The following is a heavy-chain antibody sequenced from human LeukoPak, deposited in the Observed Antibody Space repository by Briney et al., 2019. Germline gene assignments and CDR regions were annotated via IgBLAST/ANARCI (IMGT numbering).Heavy chain of an antibody. CDR3: ARSRQGESGAFDI. V-gene: IGHV5-51*01. CDR1: GYSFTSYW. Sequence: GESLKISCKGSGYSFTSYWIAWVGQMPGKGLDWMGIIYPGDSATRYSPSFQGQVTISADKSISTAYLQWSSLKASDTAMYYCARSRQGESGAFDIWGQGTMVTVSS. D-gene: IGHD1-26*01. CDR2: IYPGDSAT. J-gene: IGHJ3*02.